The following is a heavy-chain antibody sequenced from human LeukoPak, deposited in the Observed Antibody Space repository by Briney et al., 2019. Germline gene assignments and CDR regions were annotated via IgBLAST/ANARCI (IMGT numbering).Heavy chain of an antibody. CDR3: AREGPETYFFDF. Sequence: GASVKVSCKASGYTFTSYYIHWVRQAPGQGLEYMGIIRPSGSTAYAQKFQGRVTMTRDTSTSAVYMELSSLRSEDRAVYYAREGPETYFFDFWGQGTLVTVSS. V-gene: IGHV1-46*01. CDR2: IRPSGST. D-gene: IGHD5-24*01. J-gene: IGHJ4*02. CDR1: GYTFTSYY.